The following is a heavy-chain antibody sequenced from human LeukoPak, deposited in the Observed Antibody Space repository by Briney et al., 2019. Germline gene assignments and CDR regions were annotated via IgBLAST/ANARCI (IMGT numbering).Heavy chain of an antibody. V-gene: IGHV4-31*03. CDR3: ARGGAVTTSSWFDP. CDR2: IYHSGST. D-gene: IGHD4-17*01. J-gene: IGHJ5*02. Sequence: SETLSLTCTVSGGSISSGGYYWSWIRQHPGKGLEWIGYIYHSGSTYYNPSLKSRVTISVDTSKNQFSLKLSSVTAADTAVYYCARGGAVTTSSWFDPWGQGTLVTVSS. CDR1: GGSISSGGYY.